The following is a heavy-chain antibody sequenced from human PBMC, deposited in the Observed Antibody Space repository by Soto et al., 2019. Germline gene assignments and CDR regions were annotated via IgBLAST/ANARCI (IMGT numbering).Heavy chain of an antibody. CDR3: ARAQYSSSWYSVHGLDY. Sequence: EVQLVESGGGLVQPGGSLRLSCAASGFTFSSYWMHWVRQAPGKGLVWVSRINSDGSSTSYADSVKGRFTISRDNAKNTLYLQMNSLRAEDTAVYYCARAQYSSSWYSVHGLDYWGQGTLVTVSS. CDR2: INSDGSST. CDR1: GFTFSSYW. J-gene: IGHJ4*02. V-gene: IGHV3-74*01. D-gene: IGHD6-13*01.